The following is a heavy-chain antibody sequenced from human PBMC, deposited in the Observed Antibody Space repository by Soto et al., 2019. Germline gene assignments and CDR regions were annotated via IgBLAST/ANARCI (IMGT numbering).Heavy chain of an antibody. V-gene: IGHV1-18*01. J-gene: IGHJ4*02. CDR2: ISAYNGNT. D-gene: IGHD6-19*01. CDR3: TINLYSSGWYYFDY. Sequence: ASVKGSCKASGYTFTIYGISWVRQAPGQGLEWMGWISAYNGNTNYAQKLQGRVTMTTDTPTSTAYMELSSLRSEDTAVYYCTINLYSSGWYYFDYWGQGTLVTVSS. CDR1: GYTFTIYG.